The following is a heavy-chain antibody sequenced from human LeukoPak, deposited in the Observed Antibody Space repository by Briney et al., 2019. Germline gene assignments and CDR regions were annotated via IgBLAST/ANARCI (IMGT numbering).Heavy chain of an antibody. Sequence: PSETLSLTCAVYGGSFSGYYWSWIRQPPGKGLEWIGEINHSGSTNYNPSPKSRVTISVDTSKNQFSLKLSSVTAADTAVYYCARWVGYCSSTSCYMDYWGQGTLVTVSS. CDR2: INHSGST. J-gene: IGHJ4*02. CDR1: GGSFSGYY. V-gene: IGHV4-34*01. D-gene: IGHD2-2*02. CDR3: ARWVGYCSSTSCYMDY.